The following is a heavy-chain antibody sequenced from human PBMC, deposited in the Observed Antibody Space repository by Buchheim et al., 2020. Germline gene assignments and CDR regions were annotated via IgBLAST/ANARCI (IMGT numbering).Heavy chain of an antibody. CDR2: INRDGRSK. CDR3: ARDIGGTFYFDY. Sequence: EVRLVESGGDLVQPEGSLRLSCEVSGFTFSDYHMSWARQAPGKGLEWVANINRDGRSKHYVDSVKGRFTVSRDNAKNSLYLQMNSLRVEDTAIYYCARDIGGTFYFDYWGQGSL. V-gene: IGHV3-7*01. D-gene: IGHD4-23*01. CDR1: GFTFSDYH. J-gene: IGHJ4*02.